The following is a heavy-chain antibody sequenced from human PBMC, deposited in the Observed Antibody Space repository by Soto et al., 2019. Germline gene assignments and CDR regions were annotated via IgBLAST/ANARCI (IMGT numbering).Heavy chain of an antibody. V-gene: IGHV3-21*01. CDR1: VFTFNSYS. D-gene: IGHD2-21*02. CDR3: ARERTAWPIVCGLEV. J-gene: IGHJ6*01. CDR2: ISPRSDI. Sequence: PVWSLSLSCVFSVFTFNSYSMNCVRHSPGKWLEWVSSISPRSDIYYADSVKGRFTISRDNAKNSLSIEMDSLRVDDTGVYYCARERTAWPIVCGLEVCGQGTPVSVSS.